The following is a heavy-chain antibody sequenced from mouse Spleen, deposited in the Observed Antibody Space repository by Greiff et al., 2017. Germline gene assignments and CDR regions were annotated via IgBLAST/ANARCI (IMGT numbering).Heavy chain of an antibody. V-gene: IGHV3-2*02. CDR2: ISYSGST. CDR3: ARSDYYGSSPFAY. Sequence: VQLKESGPGLVKPSQSLSLTCTVPGYSITSDYAWNWIRQFPGNKLEWMGYISYSGSTSYNPSLKSRISITRDTSKNQFFLQLNSVTTEDTATYYCARSDYYGSSPFAYWGQGTLVTVSA. D-gene: IGHD1-1*01. J-gene: IGHJ3*01. CDR1: GYSITSDYA.